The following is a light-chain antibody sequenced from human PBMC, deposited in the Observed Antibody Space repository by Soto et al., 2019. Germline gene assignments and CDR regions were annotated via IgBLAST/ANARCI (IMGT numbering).Light chain of an antibody. CDR2: EVT. J-gene: IGLJ1*01. V-gene: IGLV2-8*01. Sequence: QSALTQPPSASGSPGQSVTISCTETSSDFGGYNYVSWYQQHPGKAPKLIIYEVTKRPSGVPDRFSGSKSGNTASLTVSGLQAEDEADYYCSSYAGSNSYVFGTGTKLTVL. CDR3: SSYAGSNSYV. CDR1: SSDFGGYNY.